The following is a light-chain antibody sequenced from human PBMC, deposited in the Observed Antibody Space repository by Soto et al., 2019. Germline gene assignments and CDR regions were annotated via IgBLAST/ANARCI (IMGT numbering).Light chain of an antibody. J-gene: IGKJ5*01. Sequence: EIVLTQSPGTQSLSPGETATLSCRASQSVGSNNLAWYHQKPGQTPRLLIYDASSRATGIPDRFSGSGSGTDFTLTIIRLEPEDFAVYYCQQYANSITFGQGTRLEIE. CDR1: QSVGSNN. CDR2: DAS. CDR3: QQYANSIT. V-gene: IGKV3-20*01.